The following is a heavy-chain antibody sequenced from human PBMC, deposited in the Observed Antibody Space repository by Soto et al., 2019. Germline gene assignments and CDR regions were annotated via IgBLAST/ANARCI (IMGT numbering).Heavy chain of an antibody. J-gene: IGHJ4*01. CDR3: ARHGSGSVYFAFDY. CDR2: IYYTGST. CDR1: GVSINDYF. Sequence: SETLSLTCAVSGVSINDYFWSWVRQSPGKGLEWIGNIYYTGSTNYDPSLNSRVTMAVDTFKSELSLNLRSVTAADTATYYCARHGSGSVYFAFDYCGQGILVT. D-gene: IGHD6-25*01. V-gene: IGHV4-59*08.